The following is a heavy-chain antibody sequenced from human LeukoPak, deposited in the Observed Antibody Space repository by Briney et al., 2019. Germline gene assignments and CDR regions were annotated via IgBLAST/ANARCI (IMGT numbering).Heavy chain of an antibody. D-gene: IGHD3-10*01. CDR3: AKVRTMVRGVIEPLRY. CDR2: ISGSGSNT. CDR1: GFTFSSYA. V-gene: IGHV3-23*01. J-gene: IGHJ4*02. Sequence: GGSLRLSCAASGFTFSSYAMSWVRQAPGKGLEWVSAISGSGSNTYYADSVKGRFTISRDNSKNTLYLQMNSLRAEDTAVYYCAKVRTMVRGVIEPLRYWGQGTLVTVSS.